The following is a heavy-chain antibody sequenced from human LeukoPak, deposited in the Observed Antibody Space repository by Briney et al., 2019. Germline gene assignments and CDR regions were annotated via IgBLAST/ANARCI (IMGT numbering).Heavy chain of an antibody. D-gene: IGHD3-16*02. Sequence: SVKVSCKASGGTFSSYAISLVRQAPGQGLEWMGRIIPIFGTANYAQKFQGRVTITTDESTSTPYMELSSLRSEDTAVYYCARGDSMITFGGVIVITPLDYWGQGTLVTVSS. J-gene: IGHJ4*02. CDR1: GGTFSSYA. CDR2: IIPIFGTA. V-gene: IGHV1-69*05. CDR3: ARGDSMITFGGVIVITPLDY.